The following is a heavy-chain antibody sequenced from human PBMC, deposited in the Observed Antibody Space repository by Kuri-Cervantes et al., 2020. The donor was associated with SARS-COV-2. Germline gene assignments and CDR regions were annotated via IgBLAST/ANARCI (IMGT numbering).Heavy chain of an antibody. CDR1: GASISSNLYY. Sequence: SDTLSLTCTVSGASISSNLYYWGWIRQPPGKGLEWIGAIFYSGRTYYNPSLKSRVSMSVDTSKNKFSLKVNSVTAAATAVYYCATSGAHYTYFMDVWGKGTS. D-gene: IGHD3-10*01. CDR3: ATSGAHYTYFMDV. CDR2: IFYSGRT. V-gene: IGHV4-39*07. J-gene: IGHJ6*03.